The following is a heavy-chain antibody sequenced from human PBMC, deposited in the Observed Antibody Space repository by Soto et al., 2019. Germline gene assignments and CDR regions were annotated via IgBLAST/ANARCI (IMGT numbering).Heavy chain of an antibody. Sequence: ASVKVSCKASGYTFTSYDINWVGQATGQGVEGMGWMNPNRGNTGYAQKFQGRVTMTRNTSISTAYMELSSLRSEDTAVYYCARTGCRKNYSGSGSYYNYYYGMDVWGQGTTVTVSS. J-gene: IGHJ6*02. D-gene: IGHD3-10*01. CDR3: ARTGCRKNYSGSGSYYNYYYGMDV. CDR2: MNPNRGNT. CDR1: GYTFTSYD. V-gene: IGHV1-8*01.